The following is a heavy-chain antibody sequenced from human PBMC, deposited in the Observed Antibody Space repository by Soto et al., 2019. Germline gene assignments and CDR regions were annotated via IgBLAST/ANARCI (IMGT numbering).Heavy chain of an antibody. CDR1: GFTFSSYG. Sequence: PGGSLRLSCAASGFTFSSYGMHWVRQAPGKGLEWVAVIWYDGSNKYYADSVKGRFTISRDNSKNTLYLQMNSLRAEDTAVYYCARGGTIYSSSGTDFDYWGQGTLVTVSS. V-gene: IGHV3-33*01. J-gene: IGHJ4*02. CDR2: IWYDGSNK. CDR3: ARGGTIYSSSGTDFDY. D-gene: IGHD6-6*01.